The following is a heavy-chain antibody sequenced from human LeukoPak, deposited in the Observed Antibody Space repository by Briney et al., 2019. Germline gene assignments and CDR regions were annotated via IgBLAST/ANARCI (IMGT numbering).Heavy chain of an antibody. V-gene: IGHV1-18*01. Sequence: GASVKVSCKASGYTFTSYGISWVRQAPGQGLEWMGWISAYNGNTNYAQKLQGRVTMTTDTSTSTAYMELRSLRSDDTAVYYCARDQHRRIVVVNSLTDWGQGTLVTVSS. CDR2: ISAYNGNT. J-gene: IGHJ4*02. CDR3: ARDQHRRIVVVNSLTD. CDR1: GYTFTSYG. D-gene: IGHD3-22*01.